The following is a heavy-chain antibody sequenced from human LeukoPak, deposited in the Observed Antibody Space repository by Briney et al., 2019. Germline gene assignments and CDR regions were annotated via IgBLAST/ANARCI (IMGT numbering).Heavy chain of an antibody. D-gene: IGHD6-13*01. CDR3: ARGRGSSGYSYYYYMDV. J-gene: IGHJ6*03. CDR2: MNPNSGNT. V-gene: IGHV1-8*01. Sequence: ASVKVSCKASGYTFTNYYIHWVRQATGQGLEWMGWMNPNSGNTGYAQKFQGRVTITRNTSISTAYMELSSLRSEDTAVYYCARGRGSSGYSYYYYMDVWGKGTTVTVSS. CDR1: GYTFTNYY.